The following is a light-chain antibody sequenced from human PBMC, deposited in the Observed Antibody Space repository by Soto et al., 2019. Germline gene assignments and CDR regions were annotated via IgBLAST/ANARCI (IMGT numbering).Light chain of an antibody. CDR1: QSVSSN. J-gene: IGKJ1*01. CDR2: GAS. Sequence: EIVMTQSPATLSVSPGERATFSCRASQSVSSNLAWYQQKPVQAPRLLIYGASIRATGIPARFSGSGSGTEFTLTISTLQSEDFAIYYCQHYNNWPPWTFGQGTKVDI. CDR3: QHYNNWPPWT. V-gene: IGKV3-15*01.